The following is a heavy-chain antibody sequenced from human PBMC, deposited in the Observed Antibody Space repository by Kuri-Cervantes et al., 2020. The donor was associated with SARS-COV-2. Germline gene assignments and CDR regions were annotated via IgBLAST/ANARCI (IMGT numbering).Heavy chain of an antibody. CDR3: AGGFAMVRSMDV. J-gene: IGHJ6*02. CDR2: TYSGGNA. Sequence: GGSLRLSCAVSGFTVSRNYMSWVRQAPGKGLEWVSVTYSGGNAYYADSVKGRFTISTDDSKNTQYLQLNSLRAEDSAVYYCAGGFAMVRSMDVWGQGTTVTVS. V-gene: IGHV3-53*01. D-gene: IGHD3-10*01. CDR1: GFTVSRNY.